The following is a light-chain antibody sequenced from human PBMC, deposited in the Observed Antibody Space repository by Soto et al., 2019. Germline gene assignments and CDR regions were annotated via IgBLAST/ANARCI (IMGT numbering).Light chain of an antibody. CDR2: DAS. J-gene: IGKJ1*01. CDR3: QQRLMT. V-gene: IGKV3-11*01. CDR1: QSVSSY. Sequence: IVLTQSPATLCLSPGERATLSCRAGQSVSSYLAWYQQKPGQAPRLLIYDASSRVAGIPARFRGSGSGTDFTLTISSLEPEDFAVYYCQQRLMTFGQGTKVDIK.